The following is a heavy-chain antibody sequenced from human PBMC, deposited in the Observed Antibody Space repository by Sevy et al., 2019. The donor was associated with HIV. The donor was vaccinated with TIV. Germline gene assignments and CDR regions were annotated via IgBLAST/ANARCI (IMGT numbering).Heavy chain of an antibody. V-gene: IGHV3-30*04. CDR2: ISFDGSNK. CDR3: AREFGSSSWTEGMDV. J-gene: IGHJ6*02. Sequence: GGSLRLSCAASGFTFSSYAMHWVRQAPGKGVEWVAVISFDGSNKYYADSVKGRFTISRDNSKNTLYLQMNSLRAEDTAVYYCAREFGSSSWTEGMDVWGQGTTVTVSS. D-gene: IGHD6-13*01. CDR1: GFTFSSYA.